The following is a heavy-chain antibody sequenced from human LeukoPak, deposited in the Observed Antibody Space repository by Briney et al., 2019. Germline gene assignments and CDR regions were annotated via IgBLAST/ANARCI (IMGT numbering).Heavy chain of an antibody. V-gene: IGHV3-21*01. D-gene: IGHD2-21*02. CDR1: GFTFSTYS. J-gene: IGHJ6*02. CDR2: ISSTESYK. CDR3: ARGRIPYCGGDCYFYGLDV. Sequence: GGSLRLSCAASGFTFSTYSLNWVRQAPGKGLEWVSSISSTESYKYYADSIKGLFTISRDNAKNSLYLQMNSLRAEDTAVYYCARGRIPYCGGDCYFYGLDVWGQGTTVTVSS.